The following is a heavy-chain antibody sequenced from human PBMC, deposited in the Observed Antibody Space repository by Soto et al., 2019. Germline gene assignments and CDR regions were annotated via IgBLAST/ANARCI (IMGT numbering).Heavy chain of an antibody. CDR2: INPNSGGT. CDR3: ARMTPDSSGYYPFDY. Sequence: QVQLVQPGAEVKKPGASVKVSCKASGYTFTGYYMHWVRQAPGQGLEWMGWINPNSGGTNYAQKFQGRVTMTRDTSISTAYMELSRLRSDDTAVYYCARMTPDSSGYYPFDYWGQGTLVTVSS. D-gene: IGHD3-22*01. CDR1: GYTFTGYY. J-gene: IGHJ4*02. V-gene: IGHV1-2*02.